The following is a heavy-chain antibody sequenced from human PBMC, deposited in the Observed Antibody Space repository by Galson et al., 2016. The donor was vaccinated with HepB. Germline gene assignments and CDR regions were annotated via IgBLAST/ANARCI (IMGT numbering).Heavy chain of an antibody. V-gene: IGHV3-49*03. CDR1: GFTFADYA. D-gene: IGHD1-1*01. CDR2: VRSETYGGTT. Sequence: SLRLSCAASGFTFADYAMTWFRQTPGEGLEWVGFVRSETYGGTTDYAASVEGRFTISRDDSNSIAYLQMNSLRVEDTAMYYCVRRHWYDTPWGYFDYWGQGTQVTVSS. J-gene: IGHJ4*02. CDR3: VRRHWYDTPWGYFDY.